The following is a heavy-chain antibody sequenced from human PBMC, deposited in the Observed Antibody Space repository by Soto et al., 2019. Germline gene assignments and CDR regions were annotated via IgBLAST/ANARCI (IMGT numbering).Heavy chain of an antibody. CDR2: IFHTGNT. CDR3: ARNLFDSRGYPPEV. J-gene: IGHJ4*02. CDR1: GVSISSGKW. D-gene: IGHD3-22*01. V-gene: IGHV4-4*02. Sequence: QVQLQESGPGLVKPSGTLSLTCTISGVSISSGKWWSWVRQPPGEGLEWIGEIFHTGNTDYKPSLKSRVSILVDKSKNQFSPNLDSVTAADTAVYYCARNLFDSRGYPPEVWGQGILVTVSS.